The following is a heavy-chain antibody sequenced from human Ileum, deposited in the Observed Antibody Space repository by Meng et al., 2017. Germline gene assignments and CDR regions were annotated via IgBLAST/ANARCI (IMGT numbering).Heavy chain of an antibody. CDR2: ISASGTT. Sequence: QVQLQESGPGLVRPPQPLSLTCTVSGDSLSSGPYYWSWIRQPAGEGLEWLGRISASGTTNYNTSLNNRVTISLDTSKNQFSLKLSSVTAADTAVYYCARSSGTYYSWWFDPWGQGTLVTVSS. CDR1: GDSLSSGPYY. J-gene: IGHJ5*02. CDR3: ARSSGTYYSWWFDP. V-gene: IGHV4-61*02. D-gene: IGHD3-10*01.